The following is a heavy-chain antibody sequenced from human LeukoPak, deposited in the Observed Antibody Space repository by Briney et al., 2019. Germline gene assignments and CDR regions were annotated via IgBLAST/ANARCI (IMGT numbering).Heavy chain of an antibody. V-gene: IGHV4-59*08. Sequence: SETLSLTCTVSGGSMNNYYWSWIRQPPGKRLEWIGYIYYSGNTNYNPSLKSRVTISVDTSKNQFSLKLRSVTAADTAVYYCATNARDCTGGTCYNYYFDYWGQGTLVTVSS. CDR1: GGSMNNYY. CDR2: IYYSGNT. D-gene: IGHD2-15*01. CDR3: ATNARDCTGGTCYNYYFDY. J-gene: IGHJ4*02.